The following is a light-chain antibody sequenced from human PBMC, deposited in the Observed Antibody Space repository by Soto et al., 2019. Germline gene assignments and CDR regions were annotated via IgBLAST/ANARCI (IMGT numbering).Light chain of an antibody. Sequence: DIQMTQSPSTLSASVGDRVTIVCRASQGISSYLAWYQPKPGKAPKXLIYGASTLQSGVPSRFSGSGSGIDLTITISSLKPEDFETYYCQQSYSTHRTFGQGTKVDIK. CDR3: QQSYSTHRT. V-gene: IGKV1-39*01. CDR1: QGISSY. CDR2: GAS. J-gene: IGKJ1*01.